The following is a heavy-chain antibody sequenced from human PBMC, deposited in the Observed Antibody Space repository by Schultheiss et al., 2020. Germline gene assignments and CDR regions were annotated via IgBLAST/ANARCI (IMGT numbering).Heavy chain of an antibody. J-gene: IGHJ4*02. CDR3: ARGVFSDYRDY. Sequence: ASVKVSCKASGYTSTNYDINWVRQATGQGLVWMGWMNPNSSNTGYAQKFQGRVTMTSNTSISTAYMELSRLRSEDTAVYYCARGVFSDYRDYWGQGALVTVSS. D-gene: IGHD4-11*01. CDR2: MNPNSSNT. V-gene: IGHV1-8*01. CDR1: GYTSTNYD.